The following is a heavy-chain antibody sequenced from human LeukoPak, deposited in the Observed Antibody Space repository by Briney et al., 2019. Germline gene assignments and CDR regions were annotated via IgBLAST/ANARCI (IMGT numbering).Heavy chain of an antibody. CDR2: IYYSGGT. D-gene: IGHD3-10*01. CDR1: GGSISNGGYY. V-gene: IGHV4-31*03. Sequence: SETLSLTCTVSGGSISNGGYYWSWIRQHPGKGLEWIGYIYYSGGTYYTPSLKSRVTISVDTSKNQFSLKLSSVTAADTAVYYCARAPTRGAFDIWGQGTMVTVSS. J-gene: IGHJ3*02. CDR3: ARAPTRGAFDI.